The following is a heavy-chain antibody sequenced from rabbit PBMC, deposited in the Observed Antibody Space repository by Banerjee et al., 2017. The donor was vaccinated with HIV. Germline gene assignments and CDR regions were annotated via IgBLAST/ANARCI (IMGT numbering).Heavy chain of an antibody. J-gene: IGHJ4*01. V-gene: IGHV1S45*01. Sequence: QEQLEESGGGLVKPGGTLTLTCKASGIDFSSYYYMCWVRQAPGKGLEWIGCIYAGVGGRTWYASWAKGRFTISKTSSTTVTLQMTSLTAADTATYFCARSYSYSGNGYRYALWGPGTLVTVS. CDR1: GIDFSSYYY. CDR2: IYAGVGGRT. CDR3: ARSYSYSGNGYRYAL. D-gene: IGHD1-1*01.